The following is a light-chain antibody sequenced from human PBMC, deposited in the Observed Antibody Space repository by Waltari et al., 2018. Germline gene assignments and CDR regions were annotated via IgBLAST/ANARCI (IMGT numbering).Light chain of an antibody. J-gene: IGKJ1*01. V-gene: IGKV1-5*03. CDR3: QRYKTSFRT. CDR2: KPS. CDR1: QNISPW. Sequence: DIQMTQSPSTLSASVGDRVTITCRASQNISPWLAWHQQKPGKAPRLLIYKPSTLESGVPSRFSGSGSGTEFTLTISSLQPEDFATYDCQRYKTSFRTFGQGTRVEIK.